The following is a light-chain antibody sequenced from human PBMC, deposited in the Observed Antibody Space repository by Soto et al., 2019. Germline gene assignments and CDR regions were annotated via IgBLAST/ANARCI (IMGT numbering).Light chain of an antibody. CDR3: QQAYTFPST. CDR1: QHIITW. J-gene: IGKJ5*01. V-gene: IGKV1-12*02. CDR2: AAS. Sequence: DIPMTQSPSSVSASVGDRVTISCRASQHIITWVAWYQQKPGKAPRLLIYAASSLQSGVPSRFSGSASGTNFTLTISSLQPEDFATYYCQQAYTFPSTFGQGTRLEIK.